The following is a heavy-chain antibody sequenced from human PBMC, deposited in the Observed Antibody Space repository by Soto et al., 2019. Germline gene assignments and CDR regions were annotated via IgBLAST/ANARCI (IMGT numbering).Heavy chain of an antibody. CDR1: GFAFSSYW. D-gene: IGHD2-15*01. J-gene: IGHJ4*02. V-gene: IGHV3-74*01. CDR3: VRRLCSGGHCPGIGFDY. Sequence: EEQLVESGGGLVQPGGSLRLSCAASGFAFSSYWMHWVRQTPGKGPVWVSRIYNDGSRTAYADSVKGRFTISRDNAKNTMYLQMSSLTVEDTAVYYCVRRLCSGGHCPGIGFDYWGQGTLVTVSS. CDR2: IYNDGSRT.